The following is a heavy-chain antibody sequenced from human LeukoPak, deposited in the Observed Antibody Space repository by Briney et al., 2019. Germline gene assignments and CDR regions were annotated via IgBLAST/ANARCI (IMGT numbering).Heavy chain of an antibody. CDR3: ARVPLVVVPAATFDY. D-gene: IGHD2-2*01. CDR1: GYTFTGYY. Sequence: ASVKVSCKASGYTFTGYYMHWVRQAPGQGLEWMGWINPNSGGTNYAQKFQGRVTMTRDTSISTAYMELSRLRSDDTAVYYCARVPLVVVPAATFDYWGQGTLVTVSS. V-gene: IGHV1-2*02. CDR2: INPNSGGT. J-gene: IGHJ4*02.